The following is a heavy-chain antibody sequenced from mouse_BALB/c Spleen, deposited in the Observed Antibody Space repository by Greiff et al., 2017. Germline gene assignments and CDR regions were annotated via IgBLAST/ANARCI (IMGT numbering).Heavy chain of an antibody. D-gene: IGHD2-1*01. CDR1: GYTFTSYV. Sequence: VQLKESGPELVKPGASVKMSCKASGYTFTSYVMHWVKQKPGQGLEWIGYINPYNDGTKYNEKFKGKATLTSDKSSSTAYMELSSLTSEDSAVYYCARSGGNYLFAYWGQGTLVTVSA. CDR2: INPYNDGT. CDR3: ARSGGNYLFAY. V-gene: IGHV1-14*01. J-gene: IGHJ3*01.